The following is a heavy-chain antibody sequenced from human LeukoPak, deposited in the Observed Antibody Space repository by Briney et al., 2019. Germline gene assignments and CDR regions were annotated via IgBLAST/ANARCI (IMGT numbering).Heavy chain of an antibody. CDR2: ISHSGST. CDR3: ARGVSDQN. V-gene: IGHV4-34*01. J-gene: IGHJ4*02. CDR1: GFTFSDYY. Sequence: GSLRLSCAASGFTFSDYYMSWIRQSPGKGLEWIGEISHSGSTYYNPSLKSRVTISLDTSKNQFSLKLTSVTAADTAVYYCARGVSDQNWGQGTLVTVSS.